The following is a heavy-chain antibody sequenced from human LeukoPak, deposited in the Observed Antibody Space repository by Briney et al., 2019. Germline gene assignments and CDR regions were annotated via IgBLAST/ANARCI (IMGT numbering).Heavy chain of an antibody. CDR3: ARTYCGGGNCYHFDY. CDR2: IYTSGST. Sequence: SETLSLTCTVSGGSISNYYWIWIRQPAGKGLEWIGRIYTSGSTDYNPSLESRVSMSLDTSKNQIMLKLNSVTAADTAVYYCARTYCGGGNCYHFDYWGQGTLATVSS. CDR1: GGSISNYY. D-gene: IGHD2-15*01. J-gene: IGHJ4*02. V-gene: IGHV4-4*07.